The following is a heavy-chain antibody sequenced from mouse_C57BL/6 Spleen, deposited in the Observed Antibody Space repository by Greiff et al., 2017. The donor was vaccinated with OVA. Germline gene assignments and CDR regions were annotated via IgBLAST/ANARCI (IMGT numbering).Heavy chain of an antibody. D-gene: IGHD2-1*01. CDR1: GYAFSSYW. J-gene: IGHJ1*03. CDR3: ARKHYGNSTWYFDV. V-gene: IGHV1-80*01. Sequence: VKLMESGAELVKPGASVKISCKASGYAFSSYWMNWVKQRPGKGLEWIGQIYPGDGDTNYNGKFKGKATLTADKSSSTAYMQLSSLTSEDSAVYVCARKHYGNSTWYFDVWGTGTTVTVSS. CDR2: IYPGDGDT.